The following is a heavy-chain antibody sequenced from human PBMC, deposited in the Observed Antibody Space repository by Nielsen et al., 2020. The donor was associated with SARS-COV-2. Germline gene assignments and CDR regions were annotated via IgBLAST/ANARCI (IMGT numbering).Heavy chain of an antibody. Sequence: NFPCKASAYISTGYYMHWVRQAPGQGLDWMGRINPNTGGTNYAQKFQGRATMTRDTSISTASIELSRLRSDDTAVYYCARDGAPSPVVVTATYYYYYGMDVWGQGTTVTVSS. CDR3: ARDGAPSPVVVTATYYYYYGMDV. CDR2: INPNTGGT. D-gene: IGHD2-21*02. V-gene: IGHV1-2*06. CDR1: AYISTGYY. J-gene: IGHJ6*02.